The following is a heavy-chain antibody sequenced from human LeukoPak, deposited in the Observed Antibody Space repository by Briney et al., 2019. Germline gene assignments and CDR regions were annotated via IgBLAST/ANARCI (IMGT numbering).Heavy chain of an antibody. J-gene: IGHJ4*02. V-gene: IGHV4-59*08. Sequence: SETLSLTCTVSGGSISSYYWSWIRQPPGKGLEWIGYIYYSGSTNYNPSLKSRVTISVDTSKNQFSLKLSSVTAADTAVYYCARNTVTTDYWGQGTLVTVSS. D-gene: IGHD4-11*01. CDR2: IYYSGST. CDR3: ARNTVTTDY. CDR1: GGSISSYY.